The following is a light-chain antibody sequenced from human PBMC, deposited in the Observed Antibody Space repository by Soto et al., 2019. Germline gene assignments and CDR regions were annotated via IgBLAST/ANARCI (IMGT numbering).Light chain of an antibody. Sequence: DIQMTQSPSTLSASVGDRVTITCRASQTISSWLAWYQRKLGRAPKLLIYDASSLESGVPSRFSGSGSGTEFTLTITRLQPDDSGTYYCQQYNSYSWTFGQGTKVDIK. J-gene: IGKJ1*01. V-gene: IGKV1-5*01. CDR2: DAS. CDR1: QTISSW. CDR3: QQYNSYSWT.